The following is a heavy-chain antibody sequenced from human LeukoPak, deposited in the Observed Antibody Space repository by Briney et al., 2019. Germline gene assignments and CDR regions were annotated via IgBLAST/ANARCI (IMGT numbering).Heavy chain of an antibody. Sequence: GGSLRLSCAASGFTFSSYAMGWVRQAPGTGLEWVSAISGSGGSTYYADSVKGRFTISRDKSNNTLYLQMHSLGAEDTAVYYCAKVATWTYFDYWGQGTLVTVSS. CDR2: ISGSGGST. CDR1: GFTFSSYA. V-gene: IGHV3-23*01. D-gene: IGHD3/OR15-3a*01. CDR3: AKVATWTYFDY. J-gene: IGHJ4*02.